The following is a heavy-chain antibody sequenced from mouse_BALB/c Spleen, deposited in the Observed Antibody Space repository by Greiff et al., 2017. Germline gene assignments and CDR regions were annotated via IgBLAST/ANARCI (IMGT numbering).Heavy chain of an antibody. V-gene: IGHV1-14*01. CDR2: INPYNDGT. Sequence: VQLQQSGPELVKPGASVKMSCKASGYTFTSYVMHWVKQKPGQGLEWIGYINPYNDGTKYNEKFKGKATLTSDKSSSTAYMELSSLTSEDSAVYYCASRGLESGFAYWGQGTLVTVSA. CDR1: GYTFTSYV. CDR3: ASRGLESGFAY. J-gene: IGHJ3*01.